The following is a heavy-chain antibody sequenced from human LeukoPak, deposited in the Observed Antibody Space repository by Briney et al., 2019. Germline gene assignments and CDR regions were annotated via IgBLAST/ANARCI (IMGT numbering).Heavy chain of an antibody. Sequence: GGSLRLSCAASGFTFDDYGMSWVRQAPGKGLEWVSGINWNGGSTGYADSVKGRFTISRDNAKNSLYLQMNSLRAEDTALYYCARGVRRRGYSGYRGLDYWGQGTLVTVSS. J-gene: IGHJ4*02. D-gene: IGHD5-12*01. CDR3: ARGVRRRGYSGYRGLDY. CDR2: INWNGGST. CDR1: GFTFDDYG. V-gene: IGHV3-20*04.